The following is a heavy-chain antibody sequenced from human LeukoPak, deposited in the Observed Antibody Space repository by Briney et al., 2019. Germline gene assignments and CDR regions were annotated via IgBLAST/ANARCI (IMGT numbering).Heavy chain of an antibody. V-gene: IGHV1-2*02. Sequence: ASVKVSFTASGYTFTGYYMHWVRQAPGQGLEWMGWINPNSGGTNYAQKFQGRVTMTRDTSISTAYMELSRLRSDDTAVYYCARERGRYSSSCLSWFDPWGQGTLVTVST. CDR1: GYTFTGYY. D-gene: IGHD6-6*01. CDR3: ARERGRYSSSCLSWFDP. J-gene: IGHJ5*02. CDR2: INPNSGGT.